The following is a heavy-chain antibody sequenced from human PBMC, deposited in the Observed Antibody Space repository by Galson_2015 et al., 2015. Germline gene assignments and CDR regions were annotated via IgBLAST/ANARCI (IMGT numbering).Heavy chain of an antibody. D-gene: IGHD3-10*01. CDR3: ARDLFNTMVRGVTRDAFDI. Sequence: SVKVSCKVSGYTLTELSMHWVRQAPGRGLEWMGGFDPEDGETIYAQKFQGRVTMTEDTSTDTAYMELSSLRSEDTAVYYCARDLFNTMVRGVTRDAFDIWGQGTMVTVSS. CDR2: FDPEDGET. CDR1: GYTLTELS. V-gene: IGHV1-24*01. J-gene: IGHJ3*02.